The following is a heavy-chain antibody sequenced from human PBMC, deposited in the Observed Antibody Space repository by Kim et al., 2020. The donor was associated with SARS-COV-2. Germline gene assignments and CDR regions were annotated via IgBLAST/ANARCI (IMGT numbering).Heavy chain of an antibody. V-gene: IGHV4-34*01. Sequence: SETRSLTCAVYGGSFSGYYWSWIRQPPGKGLECIGEINHSGSTNYNPSLTRRVTISVDTSKNQFSLKLSSVAAADTAVYYCARGRGGTTVVTLGLGYYYYYGMDVWGQGTTVTVSS. J-gene: IGHJ6*02. CDR1: GGSFSGYY. CDR2: INHSGST. CDR3: ARGRGGTTVVTLGLGYYYYYGMDV. D-gene: IGHD4-17*01.